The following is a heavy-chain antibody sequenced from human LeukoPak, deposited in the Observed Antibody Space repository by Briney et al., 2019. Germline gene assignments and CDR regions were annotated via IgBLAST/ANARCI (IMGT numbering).Heavy chain of an antibody. CDR2: INPNSGGT. D-gene: IGHD2-21*01. CDR3: ARAPYSDQYYFDY. Sequence: ASVKVSCKASGYTFTGYYMHWVRQAPGQGLEWMGWINPNSGGTNYAQKFQGRVTMTRDTYISTAYMELSRLRSDDTAVYYCARAPYSDQYYFDYWGQGTLVTVSS. J-gene: IGHJ4*02. V-gene: IGHV1-2*02. CDR1: GYTFTGYY.